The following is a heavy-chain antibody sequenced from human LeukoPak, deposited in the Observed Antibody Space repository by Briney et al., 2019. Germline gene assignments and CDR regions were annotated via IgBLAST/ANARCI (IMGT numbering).Heavy chain of an antibody. D-gene: IGHD7-27*01. V-gene: IGHV3-64*01. Sequence: GGSLRLSCAASGFTLSSYGMHWVRQAPGKGLECVSAISSNGVSTYYANSVKGRFTISRDNAKNSLYLQMNSLRAEDTAVYYCARDHGAGELDYWGQGTLVTVSS. CDR1: GFTLSSYG. CDR2: ISSNGVST. J-gene: IGHJ4*02. CDR3: ARDHGAGELDY.